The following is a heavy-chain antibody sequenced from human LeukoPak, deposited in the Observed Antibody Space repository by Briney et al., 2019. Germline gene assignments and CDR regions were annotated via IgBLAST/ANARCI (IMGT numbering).Heavy chain of an antibody. V-gene: IGHV3-53*01. J-gene: IGHJ3*02. CDR3: ARTDRDAFDI. D-gene: IGHD3-22*01. CDR2: IYSDNT. CDR1: GFTVSSNS. Sequence: PGGSLRLSCTVSGFTVSSNSMSWVRQAPGKGLEWVSFIYSDNTHYSDSVKGRFTISRDNSKNTLYLQMNSLRAEDTAVYYCARTDRDAFDIWGQGTMVTVSS.